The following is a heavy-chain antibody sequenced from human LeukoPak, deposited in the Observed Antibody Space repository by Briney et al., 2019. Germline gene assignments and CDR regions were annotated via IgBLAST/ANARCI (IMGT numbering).Heavy chain of an antibody. CDR1: GFTFDDYV. D-gene: IGHD6-13*01. CDR3: AKGFAAAGPGYFDY. Sequence: GGSLRLSCAASGFTFDDYVMHWVRQAPGKGLEWVSGISWNSGSIGYADSVKGRFTISRDNAKNSLYLQMNSLRAEDTALYYCAKGFAAAGPGYFDYWGQGTLVTVSS. J-gene: IGHJ4*02. CDR2: ISWNSGSI. V-gene: IGHV3-9*01.